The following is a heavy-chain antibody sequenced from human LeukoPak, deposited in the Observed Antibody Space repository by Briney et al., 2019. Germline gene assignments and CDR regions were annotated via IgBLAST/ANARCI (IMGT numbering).Heavy chain of an antibody. V-gene: IGHV3-11*01. Sequence: PGGSLRLSCAASGFTFSDYYMSWIRQAPGKGLEWVSYISSSGSTIYYADSVKGRFTISRDNAKNSLYLQMNSLRAEDTAVYYYAREAGYDILTGYHGPSDYWGQGTLVTVSS. D-gene: IGHD3-9*01. CDR3: AREAGYDILTGYHGPSDY. CDR1: GFTFSDYY. CDR2: ISSSGSTI. J-gene: IGHJ4*02.